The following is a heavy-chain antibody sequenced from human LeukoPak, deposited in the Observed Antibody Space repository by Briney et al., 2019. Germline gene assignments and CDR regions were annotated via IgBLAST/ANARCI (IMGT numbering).Heavy chain of an antibody. D-gene: IGHD3-9*01. Sequence: ASVKVSCKASGYTFTSYGISWVRQAPGQGLEWMGWISAYNGNTNYAQKLQGRVTMTTDTSTSTAYMELSSLRSEDTAVYYCATYYDILTGYYRWGQGTLVTVSS. CDR1: GYTFTSYG. CDR3: ATYYDILTGYYR. CDR2: ISAYNGNT. J-gene: IGHJ4*02. V-gene: IGHV1-18*04.